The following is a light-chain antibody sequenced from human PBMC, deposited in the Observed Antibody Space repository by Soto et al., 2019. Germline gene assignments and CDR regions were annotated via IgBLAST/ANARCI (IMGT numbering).Light chain of an antibody. CDR3: QQYESFSFA. CDR1: QNGNRW. Sequence: DVQMTQSPSTLSASVGDRVTITCRASQNGNRWLAWYQQKPGKAPKLLIYGASSLEDGVPSRFSGGGSGTQFTLTISSLQHDDFATYYCQQYESFSFAFGPGTKVDIK. J-gene: IGKJ3*01. CDR2: GAS. V-gene: IGKV1-5*01.